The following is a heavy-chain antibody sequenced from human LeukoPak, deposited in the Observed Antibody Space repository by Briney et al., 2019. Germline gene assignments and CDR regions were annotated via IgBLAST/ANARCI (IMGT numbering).Heavy chain of an antibody. CDR2: IKQDGSEK. CDR1: GFTFSNYW. Sequence: GGSLRLSCAASGFTFSNYWMTWVRQAPGKGLEWVANIKQDGSEKYYVDSVKGRFTISRDNAKNSLYLQMNSLRAEDTAVYYCARVNRIAAREGYYFDYWGQGTLVTVSS. V-gene: IGHV3-7*01. J-gene: IGHJ4*02. CDR3: ARVNRIAAREGYYFDY. D-gene: IGHD6-25*01.